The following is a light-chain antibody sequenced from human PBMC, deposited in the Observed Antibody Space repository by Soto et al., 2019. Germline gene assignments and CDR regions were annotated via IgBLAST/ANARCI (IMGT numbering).Light chain of an antibody. CDR3: QQYGSSPT. CDR1: QRVTSRY. CDR2: GAS. Sequence: EIVLTQSPGTLSLSPGERATLSCRASQRVTSRYLAWYQQKTGQAPRLLIYGASSRATGIPDRFSGGGSGTDFTLTISRLEPEDFAVYYCQQYGSSPTFGPGTIVDIK. V-gene: IGKV3-20*01. J-gene: IGKJ3*01.